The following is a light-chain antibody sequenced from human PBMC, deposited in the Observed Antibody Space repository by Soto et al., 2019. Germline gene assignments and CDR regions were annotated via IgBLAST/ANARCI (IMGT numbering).Light chain of an antibody. J-gene: IGLJ1*01. CDR2: SNN. Sequence: QSVLTQPPSASGTPGQRVTISCSGSSSNIGPNTVNWYQQLPGTAPKLLIYSNNQRPSGVPDRFSGSKSGTSASLAISGLQSEDEADYYCAAWDDSLRGYVFGTGTKLTVL. V-gene: IGLV1-44*01. CDR3: AAWDDSLRGYV. CDR1: SSNIGPNT.